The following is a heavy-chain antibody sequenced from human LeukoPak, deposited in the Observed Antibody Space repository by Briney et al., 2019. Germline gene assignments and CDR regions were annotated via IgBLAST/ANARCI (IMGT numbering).Heavy chain of an antibody. CDR2: INHSGST. CDR3: ASEERNHLGYCSSTSCSPLDY. CDR1: GGSFSGYY. D-gene: IGHD2-2*01. Sequence: SETLSLTCAVYGGSFSGYYWSWIRQPPGKGLEWIGEINHSGSTNDNPSLKRRVTISVDTSNNQCSLKLSSVPAADTGVYYCASEERNHLGYCSSTSCSPLDYWGQGTLVTVSS. J-gene: IGHJ4*02. V-gene: IGHV4-34*01.